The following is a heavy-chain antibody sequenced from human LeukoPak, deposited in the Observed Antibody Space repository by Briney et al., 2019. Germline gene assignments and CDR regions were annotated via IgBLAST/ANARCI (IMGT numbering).Heavy chain of an antibody. D-gene: IGHD3-22*01. V-gene: IGHV4-34*01. CDR2: INHSGST. Sequence: SETLSLTCAVYGGSFSGYYWSWIRQPPGKGLEWIGEINHSGSTNYNPSLKSRVTISVDTSKNQFSLKLSSVTAADTAVYYCARHYDSNSYGPGYWGQGTLVTVSS. J-gene: IGHJ4*02. CDR3: ARHYDSNSYGPGY. CDR1: GGSFSGYY.